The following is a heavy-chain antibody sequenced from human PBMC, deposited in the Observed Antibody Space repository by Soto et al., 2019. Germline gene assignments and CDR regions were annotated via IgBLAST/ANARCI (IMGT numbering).Heavy chain of an antibody. CDR2: IIPILGIA. CDR3: ARDSVGATTLYAFDI. CDR1: GGTFSSYT. V-gene: IGHV1-69*04. J-gene: IGHJ3*02. Sequence: GASVKVSCKASGGTFSSYTISWVRQAPGQGLEWMGRIIPILGIANYAQKFQGRVTITADKSTSTAYMELSSLRSEDTALYYCARDSVGATTLYAFDIWGQGTMVTVSS. D-gene: IGHD1-26*01.